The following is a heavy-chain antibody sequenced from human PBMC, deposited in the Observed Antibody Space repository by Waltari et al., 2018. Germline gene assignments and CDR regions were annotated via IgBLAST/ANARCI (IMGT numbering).Heavy chain of an antibody. J-gene: IGHJ3*01. CDR1: GYSFISYW. D-gene: IGHD3-10*01. CDR3: ARPRRGRDAFDV. Sequence: EVQLVQSGPEVKKSGESLRISCQVSGYSFISYWIAWVRQMPGKGLEYMGIIGPDDSDTRYSPSVQGQVIISVDKSIGTAYLQLNTLKALDTAMYYCARPRRGRDAFDVWGPGTMVTVSS. V-gene: IGHV5-51*03. CDR2: IGPDDSDT.